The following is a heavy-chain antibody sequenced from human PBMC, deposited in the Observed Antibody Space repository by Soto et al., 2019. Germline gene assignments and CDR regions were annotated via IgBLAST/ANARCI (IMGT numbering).Heavy chain of an antibody. CDR3: ARDQSFCWYGDYYYGMYV. J-gene: IGHJ6*02. V-gene: IGHV4-59*01. Sequence: PSETLSLTCTVSGGSISSYYWSWIRQPPGKGLEWIGYIYYSGSTNYNPSLKSRVTISVDTSKNQFSLKLSSVTAADTAVYYCARDQSFCWYGDYYYGMYVCGQGTTVPVSS. CDR2: IYYSGST. D-gene: IGHD6-13*01. CDR1: GGSISSYY.